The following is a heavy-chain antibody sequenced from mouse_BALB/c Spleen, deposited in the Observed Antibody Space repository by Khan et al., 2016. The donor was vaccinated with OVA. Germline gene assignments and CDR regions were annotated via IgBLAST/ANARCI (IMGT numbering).Heavy chain of an antibody. V-gene: IGHV5-17*02. CDR2: ISSGSSTI. Sequence: EVELVESGGGLVQPGGSRKLSCAASGFTFSRFGMHWVRQAPEKGLEWVAYISSGSSTIYYADTVKGQFTISRDNPKNTLFLQMTSLRSEDTAMYYCARDSNFDYWGQGTTLTVSS. J-gene: IGHJ2*01. CDR3: ARDSNFDY. CDR1: GFTFSRFG.